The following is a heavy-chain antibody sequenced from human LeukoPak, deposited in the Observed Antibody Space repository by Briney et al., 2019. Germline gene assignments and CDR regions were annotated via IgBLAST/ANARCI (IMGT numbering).Heavy chain of an antibody. Sequence: GGSQRLSCAASGFTFSSYGMHWVRQAPGKGLEWVAFIRYDGSNKYYADSVKGRFTISRDNSKNTLYLQMNSLRAEDTAVYYCAKDPQDIVVVPAATPNDYWGQGTLVTVSS. CDR2: IRYDGSNK. J-gene: IGHJ4*02. D-gene: IGHD2-2*02. CDR3: AKDPQDIVVVPAATPNDY. V-gene: IGHV3-30*02. CDR1: GFTFSSYG.